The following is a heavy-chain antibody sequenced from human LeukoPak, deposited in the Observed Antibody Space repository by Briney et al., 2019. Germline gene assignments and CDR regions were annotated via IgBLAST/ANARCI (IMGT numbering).Heavy chain of an antibody. CDR2: ISSSSSYI. Sequence: GGSLRLSCAASGFTFSSYSMNWVRQAPGKGLEWVSSISSSSSYIYYADSVKGRFTTSRDNAKNSLYLQMNSLRAEDTAVYYCARESINAQWLCIDYWGQGTLVTVSS. CDR3: ARESINAQWLCIDY. J-gene: IGHJ4*02. D-gene: IGHD6-19*01. V-gene: IGHV3-21*01. CDR1: GFTFSSYS.